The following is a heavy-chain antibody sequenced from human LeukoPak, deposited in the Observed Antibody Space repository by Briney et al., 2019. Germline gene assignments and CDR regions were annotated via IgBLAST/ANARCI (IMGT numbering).Heavy chain of an antibody. CDR3: ARDPNYYDSSGYFIGMGYYYYGMDV. CDR1: GFTFSDYY. Sequence: GGSLRLSCAGSGFTFSDYYMSWIRQAPGKGLEWVSYISSSGSTIYYADSVKGRFTISRDNAKNSLYLQMNSLRAEDTAVYYCARDPNYYDSSGYFIGMGYYYYGMDVWGQGTTVTVSS. D-gene: IGHD3-22*01. V-gene: IGHV3-11*01. CDR2: ISSSGSTI. J-gene: IGHJ6*02.